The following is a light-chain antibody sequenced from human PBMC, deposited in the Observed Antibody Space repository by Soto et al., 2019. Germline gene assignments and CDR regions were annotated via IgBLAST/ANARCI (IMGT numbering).Light chain of an antibody. CDR3: QQSYSNPYT. CDR1: QSINSY. J-gene: IGKJ2*01. V-gene: IGKV1-39*01. Sequence: DIQMTQSPSSLSASVGDRVTIGCRASQSINSYLNWYQQKPGKAPNLLICGATTLQAGVPSRFGANGSATEFSLTVSSLQPEDLATYYCQQSYSNPYTFGQGTKLEIK. CDR2: GAT.